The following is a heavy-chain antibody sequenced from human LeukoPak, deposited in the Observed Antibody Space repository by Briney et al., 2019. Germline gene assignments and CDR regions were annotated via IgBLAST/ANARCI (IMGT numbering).Heavy chain of an antibody. J-gene: IGHJ3*02. V-gene: IGHV4-61*09. CDR1: GGSISSGSYY. CDR2: VFTRGTT. Sequence: PSQTLSLTCTVSGGSISSGSYYWNWIRQPAGKRLEWLGHVFTRGTTNYNASLEGRLTISLDTSKNQFSLKLSSVTAADTAVYYCASAQNGGYNDAFDIWGQGTMVTVSS. CDR3: ASAQNGGYNDAFDI. D-gene: IGHD5-18*01.